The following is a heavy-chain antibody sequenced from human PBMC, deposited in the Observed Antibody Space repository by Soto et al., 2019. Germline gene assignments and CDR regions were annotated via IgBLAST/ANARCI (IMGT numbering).Heavy chain of an antibody. Sequence: EVQLVESGGGLVQPGGSLKLSCAASGFTFSGSAMHWVRQASGKGLEWVGRIRSKANSYATAYAASVKGRFTIFRDDSKNTAYLQMNSLKTEDTAVYSCTRRIEYCSGGSCCSTLDYWGQGTLVTVSS. V-gene: IGHV3-73*02. CDR1: GFTFSGSA. J-gene: IGHJ4*02. CDR2: IRSKANSYAT. CDR3: TRRIEYCSGGSCCSTLDY. D-gene: IGHD2-15*01.